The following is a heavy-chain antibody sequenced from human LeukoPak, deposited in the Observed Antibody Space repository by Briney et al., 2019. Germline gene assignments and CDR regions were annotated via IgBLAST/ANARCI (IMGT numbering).Heavy chain of an antibody. V-gene: IGHV3-43*02. J-gene: IGHJ4*02. Sequence: GGSLRLSCAASGFTFDDYAMHWVRQPQAAGLQWVCLISGDSGSTYYADSVKGRFTVSRDNSKNSLYLQMNSLRTDATAFYYGASPGRGWYRFDYWGQGTLVTVSS. CDR1: GFTFDDYA. CDR2: ISGDSGST. CDR3: ASPGRGWYRFDY. D-gene: IGHD6-19*01.